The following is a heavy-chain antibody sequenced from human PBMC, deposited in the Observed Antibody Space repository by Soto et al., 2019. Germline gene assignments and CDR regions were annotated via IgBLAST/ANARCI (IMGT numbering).Heavy chain of an antibody. J-gene: IGHJ6*02. V-gene: IGHV1-69*12. CDR3: ARYKDRQQLGGNYDYALDV. Sequence: QVQLVQSGAEVKKPGSSVKVSGTASGDTFRSLAISWVRQAPGQGLAWMGGVIPIFRKPNYAQKFQRRVTSTADDLTSTASRELRSLRSQDTAVYYCARYKDRQQLGGNYDYALDVWGQGTTVIVSS. CDR2: VIPIFRKP. CDR1: GDTFRSLA. D-gene: IGHD1-1*01.